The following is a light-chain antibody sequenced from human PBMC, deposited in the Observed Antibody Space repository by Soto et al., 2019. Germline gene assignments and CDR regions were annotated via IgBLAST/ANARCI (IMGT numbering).Light chain of an antibody. Sequence: QSVLTQPPSVSGAPGQRVTISCTGSSSNIGAGYGVHWYQQLPGTAPKLLIYTNNNRPSGVPDRFSGSKSGTSASLAITGLLAEDEADYYCQSYDSSLSGWVFGGGTQLPS. CDR2: TNN. CDR3: QSYDSSLSGWV. CDR1: SSNIGAGYG. J-gene: IGLJ3*02. V-gene: IGLV1-40*01.